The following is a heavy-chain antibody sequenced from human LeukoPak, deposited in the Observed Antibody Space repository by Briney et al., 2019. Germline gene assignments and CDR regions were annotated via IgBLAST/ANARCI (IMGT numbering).Heavy chain of an antibody. J-gene: IGHJ4*02. D-gene: IGHD3-22*01. CDR3: ARLTSYYYDSSGYYTASYFDY. CDR1: GGSINSYY. V-gene: IGHV4-59*01. CDR2: IYYSGST. Sequence: PSETLSLTCTVSGGSINSYYWSWIRQPPGKGLEWIGYIYYSGSTNYNPSLKSRVTISVDTSKNQFSLKLSSVTAADTAVYYCARLTSYYYDSSGYYTASYFDYWGQGTLVTVSS.